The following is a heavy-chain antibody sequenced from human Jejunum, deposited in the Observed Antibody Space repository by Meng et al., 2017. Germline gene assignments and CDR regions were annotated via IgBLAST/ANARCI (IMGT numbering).Heavy chain of an antibody. Sequence: QVQLQESGPGLVRPSDTLSLICTVSGGSFSRAGYRWGWIRQHPGKGLEWIGYASTNYNPSLKSRVTISLDTSRNQFSLSLSSVTAADTAVYYCARDDMGSLDYWGQGTLVTVSS. CDR3: ARDDMGSLDY. CDR1: GGSFSRAGYR. J-gene: IGHJ4*02. CDR2: AST. D-gene: IGHD1-26*01. V-gene: IGHV4-61*08.